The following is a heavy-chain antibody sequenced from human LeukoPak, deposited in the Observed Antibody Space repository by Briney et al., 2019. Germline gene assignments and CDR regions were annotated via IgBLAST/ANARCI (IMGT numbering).Heavy chain of an antibody. J-gene: IGHJ1*01. CDR2: INHSGST. CDR3: ARGLGTAAVGRSFQH. V-gene: IGHV4-34*01. D-gene: IGHD6-13*01. CDR1: GGSFSGYY. Sequence: SETLSLTCAVYGGSFSGYYWSWIRQPPGKGLELIGEINHSGSTNYNPSLESRVTISVDTFKNQFSLKLSSVTAADTDVYYCARGLGTAAVGRSFQHWGQGTLVTVSS.